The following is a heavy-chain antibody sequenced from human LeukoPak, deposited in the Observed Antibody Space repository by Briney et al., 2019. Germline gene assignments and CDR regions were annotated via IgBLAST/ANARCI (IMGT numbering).Heavy chain of an antibody. CDR3: ARSGGSYNNWFDP. D-gene: IGHD1-26*01. J-gene: IGHJ5*02. CDR2: ISSSSYT. Sequence: GGSLRLSCAASGFTFSDYYMSWIRQAPGKGLEWVSYISSSSYTNYADSVKGRFTISRDNAKNSLYLQMNSLRAEDTAVYYCARSGGSYNNWFDPWGQGTLVTVSS. V-gene: IGHV3-11*06. CDR1: GFTFSDYY.